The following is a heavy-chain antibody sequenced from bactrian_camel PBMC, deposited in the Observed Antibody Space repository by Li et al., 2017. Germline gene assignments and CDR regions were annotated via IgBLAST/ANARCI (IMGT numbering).Heavy chain of an antibody. Sequence: HVQLVESGGGSVQAGGSLRLSCTASGAIPTKYTYCMAWFRQAPGKGLEWVSGIDFGDGRSHYSDSVKGRFTISRDNAKNTLYLQLNSLKSEDTAMYYCGKEAYGGSWFERGVKYWGQGTQVTVS. CDR1: GAIPTKYTYC. CDR2: IDFGDGRS. V-gene: IGHV3S1*01. D-gene: IGHD6*01. CDR3: GKEAYGGSWFERGVKY. J-gene: IGHJ4*01.